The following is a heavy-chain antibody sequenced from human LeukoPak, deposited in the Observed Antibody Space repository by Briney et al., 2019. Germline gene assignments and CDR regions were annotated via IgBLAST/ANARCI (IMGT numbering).Heavy chain of an antibody. Sequence: GESLQISCKGSGYSFTSYWIGWVRQLPGKGLEWMGIIYPGGSDTRYSPSFQGQVTISADKSISTAYLQWSSLKASDTAMYYCARHWNYGPGAFDIWGQGTMVTVSS. CDR1: GYSFTSYW. V-gene: IGHV5-51*01. CDR3: ARHWNYGPGAFDI. D-gene: IGHD1-7*01. J-gene: IGHJ3*02. CDR2: IYPGGSDT.